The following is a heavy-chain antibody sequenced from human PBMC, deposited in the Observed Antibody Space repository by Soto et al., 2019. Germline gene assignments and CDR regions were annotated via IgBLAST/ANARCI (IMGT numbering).Heavy chain of an antibody. V-gene: IGHV1-18*01. Sequence: ASVKVSCKASGFTFTSSAVQWVRQARGQRIERKGWIIAYNGNTNYAQKFQGRVTMTTDTSTSTAYMELRSLRSDDTAVYYCARVPTNYMITFGGVIAYYFDYWGQGTLVTVSS. CDR3: ARVPTNYMITFGGVIAYYFDY. J-gene: IGHJ4*02. CDR2: IIAYNGNT. CDR1: GFTFTSSA. D-gene: IGHD3-16*02.